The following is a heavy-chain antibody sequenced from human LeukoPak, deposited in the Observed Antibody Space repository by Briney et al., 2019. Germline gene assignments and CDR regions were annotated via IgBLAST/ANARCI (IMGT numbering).Heavy chain of an antibody. V-gene: IGHV3-30*03. CDR2: ISYDGSNK. CDR1: GFTFSSYG. Sequence: GGSLRLSCAASGFTFSSYGMHWVRQAPGKGLEWVAVISYDGSNKYYADSVKGRFTISRDNSKNTLYLQMNSLRAEDTAVYYCATSRRGYYDSSGYPYFWFDPWGQGTLVTVSS. D-gene: IGHD3-22*01. CDR3: ATSRRGYYDSSGYPYFWFDP. J-gene: IGHJ5*02.